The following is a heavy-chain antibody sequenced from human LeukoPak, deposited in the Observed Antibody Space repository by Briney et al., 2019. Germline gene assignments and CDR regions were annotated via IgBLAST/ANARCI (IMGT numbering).Heavy chain of an antibody. CDR1: GYSFTSNW. Sequence: GESLKISCKGSGYSFTSNWIGWVRQMPGKGLEWMGIIYPGDSDTRYSPSFQGQVTISADKSISTAYLQWSSLKASDTAMYYCARLNYDFWSGYLKLYNWFDPWGQGTLATVSS. CDR3: ARLNYDFWSGYLKLYNWFDP. CDR2: IYPGDSDT. V-gene: IGHV5-51*01. D-gene: IGHD3-3*01. J-gene: IGHJ5*02.